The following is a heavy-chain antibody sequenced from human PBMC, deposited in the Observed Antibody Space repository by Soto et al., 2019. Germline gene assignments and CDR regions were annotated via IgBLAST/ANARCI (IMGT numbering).Heavy chain of an antibody. CDR1: GYTFTGYY. V-gene: IGHV1-2*04. J-gene: IGHJ3*02. D-gene: IGHD6-13*01. CDR3: ARVGYSSSWYVAFDI. CDR2: INPNSGGT. Sequence: ASVKVSCKASGYTFTGYYMHWVRQAPGQGLEWMGWINPNSGGTNYAQKFQGWVTMTRDTSINTAYMELSRLRSDDTAVYYCARVGYSSSWYVAFDIWGQGTMVTVSS.